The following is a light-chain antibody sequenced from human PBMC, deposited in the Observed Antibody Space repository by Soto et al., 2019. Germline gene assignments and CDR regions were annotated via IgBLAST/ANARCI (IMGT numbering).Light chain of an antibody. V-gene: IGLV2-14*01. CDR1: SSDVGGYNY. Sequence: QSALTQPASVSGSPGQSITISCTGTSSDVGGYNYVSWYQQHPGKAPKLMIYEVSNRPSGVPDRFSGSKSGTSASLAITGLHAEDEADYYCQSYDSSLSGSVFGGGTQLTVL. CDR3: QSYDSSLSGSV. J-gene: IGLJ2*01. CDR2: EVS.